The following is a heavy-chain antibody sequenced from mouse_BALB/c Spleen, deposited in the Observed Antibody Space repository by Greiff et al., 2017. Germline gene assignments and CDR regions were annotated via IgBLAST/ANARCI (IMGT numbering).Heavy chain of an antibody. CDR1: GFTFSSYA. J-gene: IGHJ4*01. Sequence: EVKLVESGGGLVKPGGSLKLSCAASGFTFSSYAMSWVRQSPEKRLEWVAGISSGGSYTNYPDTVTGRFTITRGNTTNTLYLEMSSLMCEDTAMCYCAGRGVTSRACDMDYWGQGTSVTVSS. V-gene: IGHV5-9-4*01. CDR2: ISSGGSYT. D-gene: IGHD2-2*01. CDR3: AGRGVTSRACDMDY.